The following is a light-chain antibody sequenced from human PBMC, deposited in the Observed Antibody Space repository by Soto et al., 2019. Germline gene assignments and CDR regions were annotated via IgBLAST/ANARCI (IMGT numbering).Light chain of an antibody. CDR2: DAS. Sequence: IVLPPSPGTLSFSPRERGTLSFRASQSVSSYLAWYQQKPGQAPRLLIYDASNRATGIPARFSGSGSGTDFTLTISSLEPEDFAVYYCQQRSNWPSITFGQGTRLEIK. J-gene: IGKJ5*01. V-gene: IGKV3-11*01. CDR3: QQRSNWPSIT. CDR1: QSVSSY.